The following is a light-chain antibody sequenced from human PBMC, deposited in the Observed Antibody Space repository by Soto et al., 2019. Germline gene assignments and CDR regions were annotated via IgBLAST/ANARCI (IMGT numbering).Light chain of an antibody. CDR3: QQYQSYPLT. Sequence: DIQLTQSPSSLSASVGDRVTITCRASQSINTSLNWYQQKAGKAPKLLIYAASSLQSGVPSRFSGSGSGTDFTLTISSLQPEDFATYYCQQYQSYPLTFGGGTKVDIK. V-gene: IGKV1-39*01. J-gene: IGKJ4*01. CDR2: AAS. CDR1: QSINTS.